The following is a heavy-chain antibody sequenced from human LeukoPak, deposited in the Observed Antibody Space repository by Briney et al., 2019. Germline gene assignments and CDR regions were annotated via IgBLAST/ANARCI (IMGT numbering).Heavy chain of an antibody. J-gene: IGHJ5*02. Sequence: ASVKVSYKASGYTFTSYAMNWVRQAPGQGLEWMGWINTNTGNPTYAQGFTGRFVFSLDTSVSTAYLQISSLKAEDTAVYYCARVEGFGELGPNWFDPWGQGTLVTVSS. CDR1: GYTFTSYA. CDR3: ARVEGFGELGPNWFDP. D-gene: IGHD3-10*01. CDR2: INTNTGNP. V-gene: IGHV7-4-1*02.